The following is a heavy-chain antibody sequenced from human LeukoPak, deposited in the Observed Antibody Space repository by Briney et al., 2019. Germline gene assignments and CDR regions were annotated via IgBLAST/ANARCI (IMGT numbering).Heavy chain of an antibody. CDR3: AKALKPFDY. CDR2: IKSKTDGGTT. V-gene: IGHV3-15*01. CDR1: GFTFSNTW. J-gene: IGHJ4*02. Sequence: SGGSLRLSCAASGFTFSNTWMSWVRQAPGKGLEWVGRIKSKTDGGTTDYAAPVKGRFTISRDDSKNTLYLQMNSLRAEDTAVYYCAKALKPFDYWGQGTLVTVSS.